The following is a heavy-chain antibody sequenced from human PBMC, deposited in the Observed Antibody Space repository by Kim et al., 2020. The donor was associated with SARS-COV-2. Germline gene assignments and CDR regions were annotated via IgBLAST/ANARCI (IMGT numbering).Heavy chain of an antibody. CDR1: GGTFSSYA. J-gene: IGHJ6*02. CDR3: ARSRVLSVPAETTGRYYYYGMDV. CDR2: IIPILGIA. D-gene: IGHD2-2*01. Sequence: SVKVSCKASGGTFSSYAISWVRQAPGQGLEWMGRIIPILGIANYAQKFQGRVTITADKSTSTAYMELSSLRSEDTAVYYCARSRVLSVPAETTGRYYYYGMDVWGQGTTVTVSS. V-gene: IGHV1-69*04.